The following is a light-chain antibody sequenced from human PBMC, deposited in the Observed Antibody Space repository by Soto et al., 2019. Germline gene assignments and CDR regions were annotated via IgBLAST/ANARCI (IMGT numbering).Light chain of an antibody. CDR1: QSLGSSY. CDR3: KQYGSSPWT. V-gene: IGKV3-20*01. J-gene: IGKJ1*01. CDR2: GAS. Sequence: ETVLTQSPGTLPLTLGERATLSCRSSQSLGSSYLAWYQQKPGQAPSPPIYGASNRAIGIPDRFSGSGSGTDFTLTISRLEPEDVGVYYCKQYGSSPWTFGQGTKVEIK.